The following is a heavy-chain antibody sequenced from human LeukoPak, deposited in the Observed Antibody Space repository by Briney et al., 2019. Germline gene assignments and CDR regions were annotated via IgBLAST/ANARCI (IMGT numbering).Heavy chain of an antibody. CDR3: ARAGVSYAFEI. CDR1: GGSFSGYY. J-gene: IGHJ3*02. CDR2: INHSGST. V-gene: IGHV4-34*01. Sequence: SETLSLTCAVYGGSFSGYYWSWIRQPPGKGLEWIGEINHSGSTNYNPSLKSRVTISVDTSKNQFSLKLSSVTAADTAVYYCARAGVSYAFEIWGQGTEVTVSS. D-gene: IGHD5/OR15-5a*01.